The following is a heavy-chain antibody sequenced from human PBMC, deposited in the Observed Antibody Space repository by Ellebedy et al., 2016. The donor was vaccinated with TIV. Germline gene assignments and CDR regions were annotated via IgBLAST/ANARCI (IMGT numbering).Heavy chain of an antibody. CDR3: ARTYSGNYGLGYCGMDV. V-gene: IGHV1-2*04. CDR1: GYTFTGYY. J-gene: IGHJ6*02. D-gene: IGHD1-26*01. CDR2: INPNSGGT. Sequence: AASVKVSCKASGYTFTGYYMHWVRQAPGQGLEWMGWINPNSGGTNYAQKFQGWVTMTRDTSISTAYMELSRLKSDDTAIYYCARTYSGNYGLGYCGMDVWGQGTTVTVSS.